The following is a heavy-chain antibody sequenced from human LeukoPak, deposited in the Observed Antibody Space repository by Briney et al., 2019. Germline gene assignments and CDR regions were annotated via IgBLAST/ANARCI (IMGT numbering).Heavy chain of an antibody. CDR2: IIPIFGTA. CDR3: ARGKAAEQQKEIYYYYYMDV. V-gene: IGHV1-69*05. CDR1: GGTFSSYA. Sequence: SVKVSCKASGGTFSSYAISWVRQAPGQGLEWMGGIIPIFGTANYAQKFQGRVTITTDESTSTAYMELSSLRSEDTAVYYCARGKAAEQQKEIYYYYYMDVWGKGTTVTVSS. D-gene: IGHD6-13*01. J-gene: IGHJ6*03.